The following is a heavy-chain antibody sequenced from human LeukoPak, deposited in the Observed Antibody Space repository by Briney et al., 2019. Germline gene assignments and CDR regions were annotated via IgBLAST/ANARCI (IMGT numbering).Heavy chain of an antibody. Sequence: TGGSLRLSCEASGFTFSSYLMHWVRQAPGKGLVWVSRVSSDGSGTTYADSVKGRFTISRDNAKNTLYLQMNTLRAEDTAVYYCARDGSSWSNWLDPWGQGTLVTVSS. CDR3: ARDGSSWSNWLDP. D-gene: IGHD6-13*01. J-gene: IGHJ5*02. CDR2: VSSDGSGT. V-gene: IGHV3-74*01. CDR1: GFTFSSYL.